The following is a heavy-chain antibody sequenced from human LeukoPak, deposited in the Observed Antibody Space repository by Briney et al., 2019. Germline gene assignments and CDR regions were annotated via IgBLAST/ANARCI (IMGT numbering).Heavy chain of an antibody. V-gene: IGHV4-34*01. CDR2: IDHSGST. J-gene: IGHJ5*02. CDR1: GGSFSGYY. Sequence: SETLSLTCAVYGGSFSGYYWSWIRQPPGKGLEWIGEIDHSGSTNYNPSLKSRVTISVDTSKSQFSLKLSSVTAADTAVYYCARATATYYYDSSGYPSWGQGTLVTVSS. D-gene: IGHD3-22*01. CDR3: ARATATYYYDSSGYPS.